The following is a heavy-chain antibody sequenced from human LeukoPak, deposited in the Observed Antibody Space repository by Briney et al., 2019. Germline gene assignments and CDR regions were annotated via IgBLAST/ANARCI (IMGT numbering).Heavy chain of an antibody. Sequence: PGGSLRLSCAASGFTFSSYAMSWVRQAPGKGLEWVSAISGSGGSTYYADSMKGRLTISRDNSKNTLYLQMNSLRAEDTAVYYCAKDITPQLPSNWFDPWGQGTLVTVSS. J-gene: IGHJ5*02. CDR2: ISGSGGST. V-gene: IGHV3-23*01. CDR1: GFTFSSYA. CDR3: AKDITPQLPSNWFDP. D-gene: IGHD2-2*01.